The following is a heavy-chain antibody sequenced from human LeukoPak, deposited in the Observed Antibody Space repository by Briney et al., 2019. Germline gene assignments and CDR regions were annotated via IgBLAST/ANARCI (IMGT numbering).Heavy chain of an antibody. CDR2: IIPIFGTA. J-gene: IGHJ4*02. CDR3: ARVGQYYDSSCYYYD. V-gene: IGHV1-69*05. Sequence: ASVTVSCKAAAGTFSSYAISWVRQAPGQGLEWMGGIIPIFGTANYAQTFQGRVTITTDESKSTAYMELSILRSEDTAVYYCARVGQYYDSSCYYYDWGQGTLVTVSS. D-gene: IGHD3-22*01. CDR1: AGTFSSYA.